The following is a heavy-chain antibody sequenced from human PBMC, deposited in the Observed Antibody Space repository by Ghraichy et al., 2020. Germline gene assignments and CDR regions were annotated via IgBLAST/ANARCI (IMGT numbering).Heavy chain of an antibody. J-gene: IGHJ4*02. V-gene: IGHV3-30*19. CDR2: ITYDGSTD. CDR1: GFTFRSYR. D-gene: IGHD2-15*01. CDR3: AREGAPQHGPSWYSLEH. Sequence: GGSLILSCAASGFTFRSYRMNWVRQAPGKGLEWVASITYDGSTDTYGDSVKGRFTISRDNFENTLYLQMNSLRPEDTAFYYCAREGAPQHGPSWYSLEHWGRGTLVTVS.